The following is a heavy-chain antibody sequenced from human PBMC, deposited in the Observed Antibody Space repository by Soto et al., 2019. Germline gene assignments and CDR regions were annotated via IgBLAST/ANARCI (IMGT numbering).Heavy chain of an antibody. CDR2: IYYSGST. D-gene: IGHD3-10*01. V-gene: IGHV4-31*03. CDR1: GGSISSGGYY. J-gene: IGHJ3*02. Sequence: PSETLSLTCTVSGGSISSGGYYWSWIRQHPGKGLEWIGYIYYSGSTYYNPSLKSRVTISVDTSKNQFSLKLSSVTAADTAVYYCARFYMVRGVMGAFDIWGQGTMVTVSS. CDR3: ARFYMVRGVMGAFDI.